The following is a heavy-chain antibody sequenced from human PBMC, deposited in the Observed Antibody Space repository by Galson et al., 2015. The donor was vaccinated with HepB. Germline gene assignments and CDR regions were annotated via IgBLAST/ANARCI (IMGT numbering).Heavy chain of an antibody. CDR2: ISAYNGNT. CDR1: GYTFTSYG. CDR3: ARDGVVPAASYYYYYGMDV. V-gene: IGHV1-18*04. D-gene: IGHD2-2*01. J-gene: IGHJ6*02. Sequence: SVKVSCKASGYTFTSYGISWVRQAPGQGLEWMGWISAYNGNTNYAQELQGRVTMTTDTSTSTAYMELRSLRSDDTAVYYCARDGVVPAASYYYYYGMDVWGQGTTVTVSS.